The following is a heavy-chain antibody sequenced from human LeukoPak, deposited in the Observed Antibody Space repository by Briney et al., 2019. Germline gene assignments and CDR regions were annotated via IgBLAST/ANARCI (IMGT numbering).Heavy chain of an antibody. Sequence: PSETLSLTCTVSGGSISRSSYYWGWIRQPPGKGLEWIGSIYYSGSTYYNPSLKSRVTISVDTSKNQFSLKLSSVTAADTAVYYCATALEYSSSDAFDIWGQGTMVTVSS. CDR2: IYYSGST. J-gene: IGHJ3*02. V-gene: IGHV4-39*01. CDR3: ATALEYSSSDAFDI. CDR1: GGSISRSSYY. D-gene: IGHD6-6*01.